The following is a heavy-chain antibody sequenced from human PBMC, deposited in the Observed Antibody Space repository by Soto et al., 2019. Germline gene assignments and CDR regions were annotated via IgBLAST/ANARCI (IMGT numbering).Heavy chain of an antibody. CDR2: ISAHNGNT. CDR1: GYDFTTYG. V-gene: IGHV1-18*01. Sequence: QVHLVQSGAEVKKSGASVKVSCKGSGYDFTTYGITWVQQAPGQGLEWMAWISAHNGNTDYAQKLQGRVTVTRDTSTSTAYMELRSLRSDDTAVYYCARGRYGDYWGQGALVTVSS. J-gene: IGHJ4*02. D-gene: IGHD1-1*01. CDR3: ARGRYGDY.